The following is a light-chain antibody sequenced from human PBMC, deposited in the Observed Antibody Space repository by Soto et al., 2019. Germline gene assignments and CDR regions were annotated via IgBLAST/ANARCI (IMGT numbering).Light chain of an antibody. CDR2: EVS. CDR3: CSYTSGITLV. J-gene: IGLJ1*01. Sequence: QSVRTQPASVSGSPGQSITISCTATSTAVGGYNYVSWYQPHPGKAPKLLIYEVSNRPSGLSNRFSGSKSGNTASLTISGLQAEDEADYYCCSYTSGITLVFGTGTKVTVL. V-gene: IGLV2-14*01. CDR1: STAVGGYNY.